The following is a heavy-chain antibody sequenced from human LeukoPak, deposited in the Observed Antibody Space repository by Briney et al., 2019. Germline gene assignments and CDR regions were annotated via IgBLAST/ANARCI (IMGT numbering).Heavy chain of an antibody. Sequence: GASVKVSCKASGYTFTSYGISWVRQAPGQGLEWMGWISAYNGNTNYAQKLQGRVTMTTDTSTSTAYMELRSLRSDDTAVYYCARGRIVVVPAAIVFDYWGQGTLVTVSS. D-gene: IGHD2-2*01. CDR1: GYTFTSYG. CDR3: ARGRIVVVPAAIVFDY. CDR2: ISAYNGNT. V-gene: IGHV1-18*01. J-gene: IGHJ4*02.